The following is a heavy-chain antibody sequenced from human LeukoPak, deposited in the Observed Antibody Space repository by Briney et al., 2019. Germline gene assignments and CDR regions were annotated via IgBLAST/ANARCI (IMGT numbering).Heavy chain of an antibody. CDR1: GGSISSYY. V-gene: IGHV4-59*01. D-gene: IGHD1-7*01. CDR2: IYYSGST. J-gene: IGHJ3*02. CDR3: ATSKGGYNWNYGAFDI. Sequence: SETLSLTCTVSGGSISSYYWSWLRQPPGKGLEWIGYIYYSGSTNYNPFLKSRVTISVDTSKNQFSLKLSSVTAADTAVYYCATSKGGYNWNYGAFDIWGQGTMVTVSS.